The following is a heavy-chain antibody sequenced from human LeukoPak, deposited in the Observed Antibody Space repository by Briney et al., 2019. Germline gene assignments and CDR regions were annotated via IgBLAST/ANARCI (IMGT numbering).Heavy chain of an antibody. CDR2: IKYDGSDK. V-gene: IGHV3-7*01. CDR3: ARRNLFDY. J-gene: IGHJ4*02. D-gene: IGHD1-14*01. Sequence: GGSLRLSCVASGFTFRDYWMTWVRQAPGKGLECVANIKYDGSDKYYVDSVKSRFTISRDNAKNSVYQQMNSLRVEDTAVYYCARRNLFDYWGQGTVVTVSS. CDR1: GFTFRDYW.